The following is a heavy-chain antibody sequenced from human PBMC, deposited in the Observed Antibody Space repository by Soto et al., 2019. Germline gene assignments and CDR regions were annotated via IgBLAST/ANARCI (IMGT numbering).Heavy chain of an antibody. D-gene: IGHD3-22*01. CDR3: AKLCRSLGFGSMRYFDSSDSDWYLDL. Sequence: QVQLVESGGGVVQPGRSLTLSCAASGFTVRNHGMHWVRQSPGKGLEWVAVVSFDGRDEYYANSVKGRFTVSRDNSRNTVYLQMSSLKYEDTAVYYCAKLCRSLGFGSMRYFDSSDSDWYLDLWGRGTLVTVSS. CDR2: VSFDGRDE. V-gene: IGHV3-30*18. CDR1: GFTVRNHG. J-gene: IGHJ2*01.